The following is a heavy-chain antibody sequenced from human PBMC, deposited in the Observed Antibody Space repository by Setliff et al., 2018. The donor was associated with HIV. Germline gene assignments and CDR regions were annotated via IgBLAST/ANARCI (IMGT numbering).Heavy chain of an antibody. V-gene: IGHV3-74*01. CDR3: IKGNTYTETIPVCDF. Sequence: PGGSLRLSCAASGFTFSSYWLHWVRQAPGKGLVWVSRINSDGSSTSYVDSMKARFTISRDNSKNTLFLQMSGLRPEDTAVYYCIKGNTYTETIPVCDFWGQGTLVTVSS. D-gene: IGHD2-2*01. CDR2: INSDGSST. CDR1: GFTFSSYW. J-gene: IGHJ4*02.